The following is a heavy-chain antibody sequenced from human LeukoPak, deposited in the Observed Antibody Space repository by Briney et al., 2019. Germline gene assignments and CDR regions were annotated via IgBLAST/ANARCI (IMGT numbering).Heavy chain of an antibody. CDR2: IVPSDSYT. CDR3: AIIGQVGYGGH. CDR1: ADSFTSYW. D-gene: IGHD5-12*01. J-gene: IGHJ4*02. Sequence: GAALQISSKASADSFTSYWISCLRRKPGKGREWMGRIVPSDSYTNYSPSFQGHVTISADKSISTAYLQWSSLKASDTAVYYCAIIGQVGYGGHWGQGTLVTVSS. V-gene: IGHV5-10-1*01.